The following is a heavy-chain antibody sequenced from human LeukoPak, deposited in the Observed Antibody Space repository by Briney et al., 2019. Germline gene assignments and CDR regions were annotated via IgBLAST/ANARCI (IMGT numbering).Heavy chain of an antibody. Sequence: GRSLRLSCAASGFTFSSYGMHWVRQAPGKGLEWVAVIWYDGSQQYYADSVKGRFTFSRDDSQNMLYLQMNSLRAEDTAIYYCARDDCSANTCYLKWFDPWGQGTLVTVSS. CDR2: IWYDGSQQ. J-gene: IGHJ5*02. V-gene: IGHV3-33*08. CDR3: ARDDCSANTCYLKWFDP. D-gene: IGHD4/OR15-4a*01. CDR1: GFTFSSYG.